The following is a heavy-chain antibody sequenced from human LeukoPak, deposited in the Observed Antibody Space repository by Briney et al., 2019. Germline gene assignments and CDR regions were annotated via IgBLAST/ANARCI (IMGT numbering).Heavy chain of an antibody. D-gene: IGHD3-10*01. J-gene: IGHJ4*02. CDR1: GGSISSGGYS. CDR3: ARGRGSGSWSYDY. CDR2: IYHSGST. Sequence: SETLSLTCAVAGGSISSGGYSWSWIRQPPGKGLEWIGYIYHSGSTYYNPSLKSRVTISVDRSKNQFSLKLSSVTAADTAVYYCARGRGSGSWSYDYWGQGTPVTVSS. V-gene: IGHV4-30-2*01.